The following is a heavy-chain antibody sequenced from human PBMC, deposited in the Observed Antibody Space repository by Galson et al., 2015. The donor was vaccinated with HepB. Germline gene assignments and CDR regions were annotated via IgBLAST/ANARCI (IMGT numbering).Heavy chain of an antibody. CDR2: IKQDGSEK. CDR3: AREWGGIAVAGENWFDP. Sequence: SLRLSCAASGFTFSSYWMSWVRQAPGKGLEWVANIKQDGSEKYYVDSVKGRFTISRDNAKNSLYLQMNSLRAEDTAVYYCAREWGGIAVAGENWFDPWGQGTLVTVSS. V-gene: IGHV3-7*03. D-gene: IGHD6-19*01. J-gene: IGHJ5*02. CDR1: GFTFSSYW.